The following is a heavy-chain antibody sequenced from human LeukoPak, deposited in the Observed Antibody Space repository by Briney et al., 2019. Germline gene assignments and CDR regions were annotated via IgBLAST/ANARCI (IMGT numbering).Heavy chain of an antibody. V-gene: IGHV1-8*01. D-gene: IGHD3-10*01. CDR3: VRSTMGVRRTNDY. CDR2: MNPDSANT. Sequence: ASVKVSCKASGYSFTSYDIYWVRQATGQGLEWMGWMNPDSANTGYAQKFQGRVTMTRDTSISTAYMELSSLRSDDTAVYYCVRSTMGVRRTNDYWGQGTLVTVSS. J-gene: IGHJ4*02. CDR1: GYSFTSYD.